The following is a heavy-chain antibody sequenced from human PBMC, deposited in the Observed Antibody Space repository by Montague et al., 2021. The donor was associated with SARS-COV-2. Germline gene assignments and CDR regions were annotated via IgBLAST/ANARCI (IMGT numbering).Heavy chain of an antibody. CDR1: GGSISSGSYY. J-gene: IGHJ6*02. D-gene: IGHD2-2*01. Sequence: TLSLTCTVSGGSISSGSYYWSWILQPAGKGLEWIGRIYTRGSTNYNPSLKSRVTISVDTSKNQFSLKLSSVTAADTAVYYCAREVYQLPNTYYYYSGMDVWGQGTTVTVSS. CDR2: IYTRGST. CDR3: AREVYQLPNTYYYYSGMDV. V-gene: IGHV4-61*02.